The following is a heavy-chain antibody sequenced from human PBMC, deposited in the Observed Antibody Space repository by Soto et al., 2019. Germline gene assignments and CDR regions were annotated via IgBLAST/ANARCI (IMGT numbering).Heavy chain of an antibody. V-gene: IGHV4-61*08. D-gene: IGHD2-21*02. Sequence: PSETLSLTCTVSGGSISSGGYYWSWIRQHPGKGLEWIGYIYYSGSTYYKPYLKSRVTISVDTSKNQFSLKLSSVTAADTAVYYCARARVVVTAIDYYYYGMDVWGQVTTVTVS. CDR3: ARARVVVTAIDYYYYGMDV. CDR1: GGSISSGGYY. CDR2: IYYSGST. J-gene: IGHJ6*02.